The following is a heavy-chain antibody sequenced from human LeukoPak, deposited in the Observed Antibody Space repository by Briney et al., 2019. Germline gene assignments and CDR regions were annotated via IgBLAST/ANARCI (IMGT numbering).Heavy chain of an antibody. Sequence: GGSLRLSSAPSGFTFSDAWMTWVRQAPGKGLEWVGHIKSKTAGGTTDYAAPVKDRFTISRHDSKNTVYLQMNSLKTEDTNVYYCTTIRDFWGQGTLVTVSS. J-gene: IGHJ4*02. V-gene: IGHV3-15*01. CDR3: TTIRDF. CDR1: GFTFSDAW. CDR2: IKSKTAGGTT.